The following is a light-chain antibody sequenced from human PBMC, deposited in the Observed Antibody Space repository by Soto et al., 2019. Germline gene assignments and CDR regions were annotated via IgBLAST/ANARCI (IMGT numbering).Light chain of an antibody. V-gene: IGKV3D-20*01. CDR2: DAS. CDR1: QSVTSSY. CDR3: QQYGSSPPVT. J-gene: IGKJ5*01. Sequence: EIVLTQSPATLSLSPGERATLSCGASQSVTSSYLAWYQQKPGLAPRLLIYDASSRATAIPDRFSGSGSGTDFTLTISRLEPEDCAVYYCQQYGSSPPVTFGQGTRLEIK.